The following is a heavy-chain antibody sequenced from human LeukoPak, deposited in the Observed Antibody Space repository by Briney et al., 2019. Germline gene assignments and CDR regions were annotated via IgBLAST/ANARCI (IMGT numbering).Heavy chain of an antibody. CDR3: ARGSSDHDFDY. Sequence: PGGSLRLSCAASGFTFSSYSMNWVRQAPGKGLEWVSYISSSSSTIYYADSVKGRFTISRDNAKNSLYLQMNSLRAEDTAVYYCARGSSDHDFDYWGQGTLVTVSS. J-gene: IGHJ4*02. D-gene: IGHD3-10*01. CDR1: GFTFSSYS. CDR2: ISSSSSTI. V-gene: IGHV3-48*01.